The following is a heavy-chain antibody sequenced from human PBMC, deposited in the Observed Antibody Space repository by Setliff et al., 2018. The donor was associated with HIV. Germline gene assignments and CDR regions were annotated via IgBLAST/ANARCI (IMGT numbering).Heavy chain of an antibody. CDR3: AREPKGGDDRALDY. CDR1: GDSINGYF. V-gene: IGHV4-4*07. D-gene: IGHD3-16*01. Sequence: SETLSLTCTVSGDSINGYFWSWIRQPAGKGLEWIGRIFTSGITNYSPSLKSRVTMSADTSKNQFSLNLNSVTAADTAVYYCAREPKGGDDRALDYWGQGTLVTVS. J-gene: IGHJ4*02. CDR2: IFTSGIT.